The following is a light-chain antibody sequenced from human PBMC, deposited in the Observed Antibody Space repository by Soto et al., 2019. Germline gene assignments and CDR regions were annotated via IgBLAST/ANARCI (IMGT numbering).Light chain of an antibody. Sequence: QSALTQPPSASGSPGQSVTISCTGTSSDIGGYNSVSWYQQHPGKAPRLMIYDVTKRPSGVPDRFSGSKSANTASLTVSGLQAEDEADYYCMCYAGGNNWVFGGGTKLTVL. V-gene: IGLV2-8*01. CDR1: SSDIGGYNS. CDR3: MCYAGGNNWV. J-gene: IGLJ3*02. CDR2: DVT.